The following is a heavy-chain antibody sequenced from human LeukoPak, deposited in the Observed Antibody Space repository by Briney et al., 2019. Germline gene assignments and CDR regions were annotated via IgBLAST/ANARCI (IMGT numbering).Heavy chain of an antibody. CDR2: ISAYNGNA. D-gene: IGHD3-10*01. V-gene: IGHV1-18*01. CDR3: AKPTRRFGELFDAFDI. CDR1: GYTFINYG. J-gene: IGHJ3*02. Sequence: ASVKVSCTASGYTFINYGISWVRQAPGQGLEWMGWISAYNGNANYAQKLQGRVTMTRDTSSTTAYMELRSLRSDDTAVYYCAKPTRRFGELFDAFDIWGLGTMVTVSS.